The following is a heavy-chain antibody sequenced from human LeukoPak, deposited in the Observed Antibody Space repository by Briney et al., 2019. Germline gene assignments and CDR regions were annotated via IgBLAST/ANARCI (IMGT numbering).Heavy chain of an antibody. CDR1: GYTFTDYY. Sequence: GATVKISCKASGYTFTDYYMHWVQQAPGRGLEWMERVDPEDGETIYAEKFQGRVTITADTSTDTAYMELSSLRSEDTAVYYCATDPEQYDFWSGNWFDPWGQGTLVTVSS. J-gene: IGHJ5*02. V-gene: IGHV1-69-2*01. CDR3: ATDPEQYDFWSGNWFDP. D-gene: IGHD3-3*01. CDR2: VDPEDGET.